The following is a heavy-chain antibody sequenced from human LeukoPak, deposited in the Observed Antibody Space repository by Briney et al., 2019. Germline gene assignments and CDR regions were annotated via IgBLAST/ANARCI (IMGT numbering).Heavy chain of an antibody. CDR1: GFTFSNAW. CDR2: IKSKTDGGTT. Sequence: GGSLRLSCAASGFTFSNAWMSWVRQAPGKGLEWVGRIKSKTDGGTTDYAVPVKGRFTISRDDSKNTLYLQMNSLKTEDTAVYYCTREFYYDSSPFDYWGQGTLVTVSS. D-gene: IGHD3-22*01. V-gene: IGHV3-15*01. CDR3: TREFYYDSSPFDY. J-gene: IGHJ4*02.